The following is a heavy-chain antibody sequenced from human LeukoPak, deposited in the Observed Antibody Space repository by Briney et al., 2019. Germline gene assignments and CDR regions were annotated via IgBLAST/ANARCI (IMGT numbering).Heavy chain of an antibody. J-gene: IGHJ4*02. CDR3: ARVWSGGSLGYFDY. V-gene: IGHV1-69*13. Sequence: GASVKVSCKASGGTFTSHAISWVRQAPGQGLEWMGGIIPIFGTANYAQKFQGRVTIIADESTSTAYMELSSLRSEDTAVYYCARVWSGGSLGYFDYWGQGTLVTVSS. CDR1: GGTFTSHA. D-gene: IGHD2-15*01. CDR2: IIPIFGTA.